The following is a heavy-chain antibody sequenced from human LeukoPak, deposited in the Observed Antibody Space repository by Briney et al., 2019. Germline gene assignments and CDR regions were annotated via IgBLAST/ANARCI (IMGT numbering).Heavy chain of an antibody. CDR3: ARDPLTTPYGMDV. V-gene: IGHV3-21*01. Sequence: GGSLRLSCAASGFTFSSYSMNWVRQAPRKGLEWVSSISSSSSYIYYADSVKGRFTISRDNAKNSLYLQMNSLRAEDTAVYYCARDPLTTPYGMDVWGQGTTVTVSS. CDR1: GFTFSSYS. D-gene: IGHD1-1*01. CDR2: ISSSSSYI. J-gene: IGHJ6*02.